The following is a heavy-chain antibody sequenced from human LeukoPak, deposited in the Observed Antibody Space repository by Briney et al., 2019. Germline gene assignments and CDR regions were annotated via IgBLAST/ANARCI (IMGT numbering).Heavy chain of an antibody. J-gene: IGHJ4*02. V-gene: IGHV3-23*01. D-gene: IGHD3-16*02. Sequence: GSLRLSCAASGFTFRSYAMSWVRQAPGKGLEWVSGISDSGGNTYYTDSVKGRFTISRDNSKNTLYLQMNSLRAEGTAVYYCAKSYRPTPFDYWGQGTLVTVSS. CDR3: AKSYRPTPFDY. CDR1: GFTFRSYA. CDR2: ISDSGGNT.